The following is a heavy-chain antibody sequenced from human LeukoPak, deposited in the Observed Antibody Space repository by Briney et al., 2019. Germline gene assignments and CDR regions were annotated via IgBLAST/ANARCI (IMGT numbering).Heavy chain of an antibody. CDR3: ASRYSRSYNYYYYMDV. CDR2: IIPILGIA. CDR1: GGTFSSYT. Sequence: SVKVSCKASGGTFSSYTISWVRQAPGQGLGWMGSIIPILGIANYAQKFQGRVTITADKSTSTAYMELSSLRSEDTAVYYCASRYSRSYNYYYYMDVWGKGATVTVSS. D-gene: IGHD6-6*01. J-gene: IGHJ6*03. V-gene: IGHV1-69*02.